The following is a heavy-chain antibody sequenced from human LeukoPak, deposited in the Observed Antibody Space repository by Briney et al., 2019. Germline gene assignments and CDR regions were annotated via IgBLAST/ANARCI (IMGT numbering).Heavy chain of an antibody. CDR3: ARHGNIVVVPAASEAFDI. CDR2: IYYSGDT. V-gene: IGHV4-39*01. J-gene: IGHJ3*02. CDR1: GGSFSSYY. D-gene: IGHD2-2*01. Sequence: SETLSLTCTVSGGSFSSYYWGWLRQPPGKGLEWIGSIYYSGDTYYNPSLKSRVTTSVDTSKSQFSLWLSTVTAADTAVYYCARHGNIVVVPAASEAFDIWGQGTMVTVSS.